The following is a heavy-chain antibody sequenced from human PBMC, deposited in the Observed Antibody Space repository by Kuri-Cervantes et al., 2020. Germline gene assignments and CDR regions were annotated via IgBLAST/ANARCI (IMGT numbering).Heavy chain of an antibody. D-gene: IGHD2-15*01. J-gene: IGHJ6*02. V-gene: IGHV3-21*01. CDR3: AREREYQGYCSGGSCYSLGYGMDV. CDR1: GFTFSSYS. CDR2: ISSSSSYI. Sequence: GGSLRLSCAASGFTFSSYSMNWVRQAPGKGLEWVSSISSSSSYIYYADSVKGRFTIPRDNAKNSLYLQMNSLRAEDAAVYYCAREREYQGYCSGGSCYSLGYGMDVWGQGTTVTVSS.